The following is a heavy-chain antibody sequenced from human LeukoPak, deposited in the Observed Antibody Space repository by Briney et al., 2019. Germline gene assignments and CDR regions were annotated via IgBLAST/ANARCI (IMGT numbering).Heavy chain of an antibody. CDR3: ARGAELFDY. V-gene: IGHV4-34*01. D-gene: IGHD1-26*01. CDR2: INHSGST. J-gene: IGHJ4*02. Sequence: SETLSLTCAVYGGSFSGYYWSWIRQPPGKGLEWIGEINHSGSTNYNPSLKSRVTISVDTSKNQFSLKLSSVTAADTAVYYCARGAELFDYWGQGTPVTVSS. CDR1: GGSFSGYY.